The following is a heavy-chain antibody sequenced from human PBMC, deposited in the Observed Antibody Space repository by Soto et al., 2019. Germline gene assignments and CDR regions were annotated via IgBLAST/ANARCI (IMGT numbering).Heavy chain of an antibody. D-gene: IGHD3-3*01. J-gene: IGHJ3*02. CDR2: IYWDDDK. V-gene: IGHV2-5*02. CDR3: AHIDGSFSVALRPQGDI. CDR1: GFSLSTSGVG. Sequence: QITLKESGPTLVKPTQTLTLTCSFSGFSLSTSGVGVGWIRQPPGKALEWLALIYWDDDKRYSPSLKSRPTITNDTSKNQVVLTMTTMDPVDTATYYCAHIDGSFSVALRPQGDIWGQGTMVTVSS.